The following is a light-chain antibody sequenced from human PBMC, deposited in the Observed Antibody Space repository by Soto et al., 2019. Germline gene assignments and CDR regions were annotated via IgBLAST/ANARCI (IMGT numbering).Light chain of an antibody. J-gene: IGLJ3*02. CDR3: GSYAGSYTGV. CDR2: GVS. Sequence: QSALTQPRSVSGSPGQSVTISCTGTSSDVGGYNYVSWYQQHPGKAPKLMIYGVSKRPSGVPDRFSGSKSGNTASLTISGLQAEDEADYYCGSYAGSYTGVFGGGTKLTVL. V-gene: IGLV2-11*01. CDR1: SSDVGGYNY.